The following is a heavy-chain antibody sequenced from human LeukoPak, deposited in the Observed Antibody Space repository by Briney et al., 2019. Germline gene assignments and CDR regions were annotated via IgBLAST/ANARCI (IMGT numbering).Heavy chain of an antibody. Sequence: PGGSLRLSCAASGFTFSSYAMSWVRQAPGKGLEWVSAISGSGGSTYYADSVKGRFTISRDNSKNTLYLQMNSLRAEDTAVYYCARVWTKLWGYYFDYWGQGTLVTVSS. CDR1: GFTFSSYA. D-gene: IGHD3-16*01. CDR3: ARVWTKLWGYYFDY. V-gene: IGHV3-23*01. CDR2: ISGSGGST. J-gene: IGHJ4*02.